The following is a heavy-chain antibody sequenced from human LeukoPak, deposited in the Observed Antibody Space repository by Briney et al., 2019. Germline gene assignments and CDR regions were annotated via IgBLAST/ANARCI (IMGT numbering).Heavy chain of an antibody. CDR2: INPNSGAT. J-gene: IGHJ3*02. CDR1: GYTFTGYY. Sequence: ASVKVSCKASGYTFTGYYMQWVRQAPGQGLEWMGWINPNSGATNYAQNFQDRVTMTRDTSITTAYMELSRLRSEDTAVYYCAAVKTYYYDSSGYYFPLNAFDIWGQGTMVTVSS. D-gene: IGHD3-22*01. V-gene: IGHV1-2*02. CDR3: AAVKTYYYDSSGYYFPLNAFDI.